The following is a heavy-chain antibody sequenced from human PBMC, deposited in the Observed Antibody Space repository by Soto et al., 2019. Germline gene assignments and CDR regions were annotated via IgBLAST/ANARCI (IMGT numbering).Heavy chain of an antibody. CDR2: SSATGAGT. J-gene: IGHJ4*02. CDR3: AKDRRAWGKYGFYSDF. Sequence: VSLRLSCAASGFTFSSYGMTWVRQAPGKGLEWVSFSSATGAGTYYADSVKGRFTISRDNSKNTLYLQMTSLRADDTAVYYCAKDRRAWGKYGFYSDFWGQGA. CDR1: GFTFSSYG. D-gene: IGHD3-16*01. V-gene: IGHV3-23*01.